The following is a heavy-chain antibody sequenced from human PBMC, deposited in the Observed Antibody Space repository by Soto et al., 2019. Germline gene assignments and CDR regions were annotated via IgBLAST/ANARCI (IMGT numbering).Heavy chain of an antibody. D-gene: IGHD3-9*01. CDR3: AKDLLEWGHDIWTGYYDY. CDR2: ISYDGSNK. V-gene: IGHV3-30*18. CDR1: GFTFSSYG. J-gene: IGHJ4*02. Sequence: QVQLVESGGGVVQPGRSLRLSCAASGFTFSSYGMHWVRQAPGKGLEWVAVISYDGSNKYYADSVKGRFTISRDNSNNTLYLQMNSLRAEDTAVYYCAKDLLEWGHDIWTGYYDYWGQVTLVTVSS.